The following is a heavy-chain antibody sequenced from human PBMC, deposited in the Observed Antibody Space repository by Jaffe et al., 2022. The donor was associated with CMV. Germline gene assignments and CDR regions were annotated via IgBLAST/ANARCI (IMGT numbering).Heavy chain of an antibody. CDR1: GFTFSSYG. V-gene: IGHV3-30*18. CDR3: AKALRGRSIAVAAHYYYGMDV. CDR2: ISYDGSNK. D-gene: IGHD6-19*01. J-gene: IGHJ6*02. Sequence: QVQLVESGGGVVQPGRSLRLSCAASGFTFSSYGMHWVRQAPGKGLEWVAVISYDGSNKYYADSVKGRFTISRDNSKNTLYLQMNSLRAEDTAVYYCAKALRGRSIAVAAHYYYGMDVWGQGTTVTVSS.